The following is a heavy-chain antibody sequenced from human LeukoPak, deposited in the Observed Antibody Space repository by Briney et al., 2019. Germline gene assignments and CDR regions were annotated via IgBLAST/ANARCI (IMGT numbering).Heavy chain of an antibody. V-gene: IGHV1-46*01. CDR1: GYTLTSYF. CDR2: INPSGGST. J-gene: IGHJ4*02. D-gene: IGHD3-9*01. CDR3: AREGRSDYDILTGYYTDYYFDY. Sequence: ASVKVSCKASGYTLTSYFIHWVRQAPGQGLEWMGIINPSGGSTSYAQKFQGRVTMTRDTSTSTAYMELRSLRSDDTAVYYCAREGRSDYDILTGYYTDYYFDYWGQGTLVTVSS.